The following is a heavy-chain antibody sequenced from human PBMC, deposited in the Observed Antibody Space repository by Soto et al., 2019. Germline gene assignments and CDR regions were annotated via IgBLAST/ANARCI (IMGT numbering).Heavy chain of an antibody. J-gene: IGHJ5*02. CDR3: ARDLGWELKREGWFDP. CDR2: IIPIFGTA. V-gene: IGHV1-69*01. D-gene: IGHD1-26*01. CDR1: GGTFSSYA. Sequence: QVQLVQSGAEVKKPGSSVKVSCKASGGTFSSYAISWVRQAPGQGLEWMGGIIPIFGTANYAQKFQGRVTISEDESTSTAYIELSSLRSEDTAVYYCARDLGWELKREGWFDPWGQGTLVTVSS.